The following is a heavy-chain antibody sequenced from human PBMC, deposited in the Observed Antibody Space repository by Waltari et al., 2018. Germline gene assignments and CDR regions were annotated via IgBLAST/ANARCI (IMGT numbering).Heavy chain of an antibody. CDR1: GDSISSYY. D-gene: IGHD3-10*01. V-gene: IGHV4-59*01. J-gene: IGHJ4*02. CDR2: IYYSGST. CDR3: ARARGSYYSDFHY. Sequence: QVQLQESGPGLVKPSETLSLPCTVSGDSISSYYWSWIRQPPGKGLEWIGYIYYSGSTNYNPSLKSRVTISVDTSKNQFSLKLSSVTAADTAVYYCARARGSYYSDFHYWGQGTLVTVSS.